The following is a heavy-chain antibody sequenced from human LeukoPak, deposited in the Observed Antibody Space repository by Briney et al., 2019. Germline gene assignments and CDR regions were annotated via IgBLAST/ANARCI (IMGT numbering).Heavy chain of an antibody. CDR1: GFTFSSYS. Sequence: GGSLRLSCAASGFTFSSYSINWVRQAPGKGLEWVAVIWYDGRNKYYADSVKGRFTISRDNSKKTLYLQMNILRAEDTAVYYCARDMEQWLVQDWYFDLWGRGTLVTVSS. V-gene: IGHV3-33*08. D-gene: IGHD6-19*01. CDR3: ARDMEQWLVQDWYFDL. CDR2: IWYDGRNK. J-gene: IGHJ2*01.